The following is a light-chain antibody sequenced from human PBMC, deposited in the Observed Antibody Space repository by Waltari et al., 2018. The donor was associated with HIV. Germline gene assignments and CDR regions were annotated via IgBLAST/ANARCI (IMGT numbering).Light chain of an antibody. J-gene: IGLJ2*01. CDR3: GTWDSSLSAVV. CDR1: ALPKKY. Sequence: SYELTQPPSVSVSPGQTARITCSGDALPKKYAYWYQQKSGQAPVLVFYEDSKRPSGIPDRFSGSKSGTSATLGITGLQTGDEADYYCGTWDSSLSAVVFGGGTKLTVL. V-gene: IGLV3-10*01. CDR2: EDS.